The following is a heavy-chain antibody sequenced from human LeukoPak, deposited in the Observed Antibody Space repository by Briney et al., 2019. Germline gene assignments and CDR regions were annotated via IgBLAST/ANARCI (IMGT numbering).Heavy chain of an antibody. CDR1: GGTFSSYA. V-gene: IGHV1-69*13. CDR2: IIPISGTT. D-gene: IGHD6-19*01. CDR3: ATWSFVRSSGWSFDY. Sequence: SVKVSCKASGGTFSSYAIYWVRQAPGQGLECMGGIIPISGTTNYAQKFQGRVTITADESTTTAYMELSSLRSEDTAVYYCATWSFVRSSGWSFDYWGQGTLVTVSS. J-gene: IGHJ4*02.